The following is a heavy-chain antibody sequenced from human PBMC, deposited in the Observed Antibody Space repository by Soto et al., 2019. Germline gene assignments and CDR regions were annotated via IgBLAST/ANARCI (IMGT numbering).Heavy chain of an antibody. Sequence: SETLSLTYTVSGGSISSYYWSWIRQPPGKGLEWIGYIYYSESTNYNPSLKSRVTISVDTSKNQFSLKLSSVTAADTAVYYCARLGDYREYYFDYWGQGTLVTVSS. CDR1: GGSISSYY. D-gene: IGHD4-4*01. CDR2: IYYSEST. J-gene: IGHJ4*02. V-gene: IGHV4-59*08. CDR3: ARLGDYREYYFDY.